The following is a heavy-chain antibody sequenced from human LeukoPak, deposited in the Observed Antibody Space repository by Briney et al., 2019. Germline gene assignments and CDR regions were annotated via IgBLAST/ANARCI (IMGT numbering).Heavy chain of an antibody. CDR2: IYSGGST. CDR1: GFTFGDYV. D-gene: IGHD5-18*01. CDR3: ARDNRKWRGYSYGRYYYYYGMDV. Sequence: PGGSLRLSCVASGFTFGDYVMSWVRQAPEKGLEWVSVIYSGGSTYYADSVKGRFTISRDNSKNTLYLQMNSLRAEDTAVYYCARDNRKWRGYSYGRYYYYYGMDVWGQGTTVTVSS. V-gene: IGHV3-66*01. J-gene: IGHJ6*02.